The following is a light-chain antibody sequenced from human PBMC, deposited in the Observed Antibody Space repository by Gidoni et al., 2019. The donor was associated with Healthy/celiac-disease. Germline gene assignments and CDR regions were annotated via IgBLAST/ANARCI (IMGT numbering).Light chain of an antibody. CDR2: AAS. J-gene: IGKJ1*01. V-gene: IGKV1-39*01. CDR3: QQNYSTPWT. Sequence: DLQITQSPSSPSASVGHRVTITCRASQSISSYLNWYQQKPGKAPKLLIYAASSWQSGVPSRFSGSGSGTDFTLTISSLQPEDFAAYYCQQNYSTPWTFXQXTKVEIK. CDR1: QSISSY.